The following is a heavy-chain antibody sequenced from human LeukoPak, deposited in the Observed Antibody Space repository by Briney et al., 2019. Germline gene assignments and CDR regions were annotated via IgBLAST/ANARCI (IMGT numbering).Heavy chain of an antibody. D-gene: IGHD3-16*02. CDR2: ISAYNGNT. CDR3: AKGYYDYVWGSYRFFDY. V-gene: IGHV1-18*01. J-gene: IGHJ4*02. Sequence: ASVKVSCKASGYTFTSYGISWVRQAPGQGLEWMGWISAYNGNTNYAQKLQGRVTITADKSTSTAYMELSSLRSEDTAVYYCAKGYYDYVWGSYRFFDYWGQGTLVTVSS. CDR1: GYTFTSYG.